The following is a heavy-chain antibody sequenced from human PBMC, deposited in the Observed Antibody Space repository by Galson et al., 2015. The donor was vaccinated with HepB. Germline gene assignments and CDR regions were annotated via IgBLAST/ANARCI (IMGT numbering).Heavy chain of an antibody. Sequence: SLRLSCAASGFTFTTYGMHWVRQAPGKGLEWVAVISYDGSNKYHADSVKGRFIISRDNSKNTLYLQMNSLRAEDTAVYYCAKDIAWRLPGYMDVWGKGTTVTVSS. V-gene: IGHV3-30*18. D-gene: IGHD2-21*01. J-gene: IGHJ6*03. CDR2: ISYDGSNK. CDR3: AKDIAWRLPGYMDV. CDR1: GFTFTTYG.